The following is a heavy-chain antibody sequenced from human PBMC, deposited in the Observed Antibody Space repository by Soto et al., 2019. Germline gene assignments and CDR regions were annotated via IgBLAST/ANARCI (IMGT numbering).Heavy chain of an antibody. CDR1: GFTVSSSY. CDR2: LYTGGET. CDR3: ARDSYSKD. J-gene: IGHJ4*02. V-gene: IGHV3-66*01. Sequence: EVQLVESGGGLVQPGGSLRLSCAVSGFTVSSSYMSWVRQAPGKGLEWVSGLYTGGETHYADSVKGRFIISRDNSKTTLYLQMNSLRGEDTAVYYCARDSYSKDWGQGTLVTVSS. D-gene: IGHD4-4*01.